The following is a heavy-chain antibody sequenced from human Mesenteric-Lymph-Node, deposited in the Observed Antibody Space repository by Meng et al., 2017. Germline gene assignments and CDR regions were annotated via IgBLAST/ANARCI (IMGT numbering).Heavy chain of an antibody. J-gene: IGHJ4*02. Sequence: SETLSLTCTVSGGSISSTPYYWDWVRQPPGKGLEWIGNIYYSGSTSYFPSLKSRVTISLDTSKNQFSLKLNSVTAADTAVYYCARYGDHGDYEYSPALGDFDYWGQGTLVTVSS. D-gene: IGHD4-17*01. CDR1: GGSISSTPYY. CDR3: ARYGDHGDYEYSPALGDFDY. V-gene: IGHV4-39*07. CDR2: IYYSGST.